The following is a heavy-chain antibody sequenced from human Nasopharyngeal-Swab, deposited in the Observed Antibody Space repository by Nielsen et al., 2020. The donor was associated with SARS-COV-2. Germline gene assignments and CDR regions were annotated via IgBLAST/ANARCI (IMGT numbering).Heavy chain of an antibody. CDR2: IYPGDSDT. D-gene: IGHD6-19*01. CDR1: GYSFTSYW. V-gene: IGHV5-51*01. J-gene: IGHJ4*02. CDR3: ASHPLYSSGWYGVDY. Sequence: ESLKISCKGSGYSFTSYWIGWVRQMPGKGLEWMGIIYPGDSDTRYSPSFQGQVTISADKSINTAYLQWSSLKASDTAMYYCASHPLYSSGWYGVDYWGQGTLVTVSS.